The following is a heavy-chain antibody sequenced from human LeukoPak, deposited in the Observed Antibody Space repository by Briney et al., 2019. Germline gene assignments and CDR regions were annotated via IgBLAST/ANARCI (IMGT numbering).Heavy chain of an antibody. V-gene: IGHV1-46*01. Sequence: AAVKVSCKASGYTFTSYYMHWVRQAPGQGLEWMGIINPSGGSTSYAQKFQGRVTMTRDTSTSTVYMELSSLRSEDTAVYYCARANRYYDSSGLLDYWGQGTLVTVSS. CDR3: ARANRYYDSSGLLDY. J-gene: IGHJ4*02. CDR2: INPSGGST. D-gene: IGHD3-22*01. CDR1: GYTFTSYY.